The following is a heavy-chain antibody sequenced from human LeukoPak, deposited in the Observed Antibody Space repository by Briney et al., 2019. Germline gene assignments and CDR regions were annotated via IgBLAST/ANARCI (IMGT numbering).Heavy chain of an antibody. J-gene: IGHJ4*02. CDR3: ARALEMATNLAY. D-gene: IGHD5-24*01. V-gene: IGHV3-23*01. Sequence: GGSLRLSCTASGFTFSSYGMNWVRQAPGKGLEWVSGITGRGENIYYAGSVKGRFTISRDNSKNTLYLQMNSLRAEDTAVYYCARALEMATNLAYWGQGRLVTVSS. CDR2: ITGRGENI. CDR1: GFTFSSYG.